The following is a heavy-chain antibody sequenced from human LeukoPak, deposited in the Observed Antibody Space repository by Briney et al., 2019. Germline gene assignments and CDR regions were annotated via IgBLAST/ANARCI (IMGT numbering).Heavy chain of an antibody. D-gene: IGHD3-22*01. J-gene: IGHJ3*02. V-gene: IGHV4-31*03. Sequence: SETLSLTCTVSGGSISSGGYYWRWIRQHPGKGLEWIGYIYYSGSTYYNPSLKSRVTISVDTSKNQFSLKLSSVTAADTAVYYCARFVSSGYSHDAFDIWGQGTMVTVSS. CDR1: GGSISSGGYY. CDR3: ARFVSSGYSHDAFDI. CDR2: IYYSGST.